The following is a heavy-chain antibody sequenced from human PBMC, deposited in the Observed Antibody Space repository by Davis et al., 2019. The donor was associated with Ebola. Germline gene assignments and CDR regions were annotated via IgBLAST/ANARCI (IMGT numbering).Heavy chain of an antibody. J-gene: IGHJ6*04. CDR2: ISKSGSTI. Sequence: LSLTCAASGFTFSDYYMTWIRQAPGKGLEWISHISKSGSTISYADSVKGRFTISRDNSKKTMYLQMNSLRGEDTAVYYCARSGLSFGVVKYHYGMDAWGKGTTVTVSS. V-gene: IGHV3-11*01. CDR1: GFTFSDYY. D-gene: IGHD3-3*01. CDR3: ARSGLSFGVVKYHYGMDA.